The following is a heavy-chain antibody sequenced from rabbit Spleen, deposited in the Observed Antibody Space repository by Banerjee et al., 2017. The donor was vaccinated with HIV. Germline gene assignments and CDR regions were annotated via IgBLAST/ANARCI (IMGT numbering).Heavy chain of an antibody. CDR2: IYTGSGST. J-gene: IGHJ6*01. CDR3: ARDTSSSFSSYGMDL. CDR1: GFSFSSSHY. D-gene: IGHD1-1*01. Sequence: QSLEESGGDLVKPGASLTLTCTASGFSFSSSHYMCWVRQAPGKGLEWIGCIYTGSGSTYYASWAKGRFTISKTSSTTVTLQMTSLTAADTATYFCARDTSSSFSSYGMDLWGPGTLVTVS. V-gene: IGHV1S40*01.